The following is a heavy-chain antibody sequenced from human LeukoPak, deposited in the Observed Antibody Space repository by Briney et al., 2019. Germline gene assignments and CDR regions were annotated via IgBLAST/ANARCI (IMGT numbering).Heavy chain of an antibody. CDR2: ISGGRPTI. CDR3: VRDPEALDY. J-gene: IGHJ4*02. CDR1: GFTFSSYS. Sequence: GGSLRLSCAASGFTFSSYSMNWVRQAPGKGLEWVSYISGGRPTIHYADSVRGRFTISRDNAKNSLYLQMNSLRDEDTAVYYCVRDPEALDYWGQGALVTVSS. V-gene: IGHV3-48*02.